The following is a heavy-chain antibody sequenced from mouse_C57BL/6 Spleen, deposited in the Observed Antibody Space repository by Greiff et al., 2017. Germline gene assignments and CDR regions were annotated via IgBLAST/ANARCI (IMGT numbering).Heavy chain of an antibody. CDR1: GYAFTNYL. D-gene: IGHD1-1*01. V-gene: IGHV1-54*01. CDR3: ARNYYDSRFYYFDY. CDR2: INPGSGGT. Sequence: VQLQQSGAELVRPGTSVKVSCKASGYAFTNYLIEWVKQRPGQGLEWIGVINPGSGGTNYNENFKGKATLTADKSYSTAYMQLSSRTSEDSAVYFCARNYYDSRFYYFDYWGQGTTLTVSS. J-gene: IGHJ2*01.